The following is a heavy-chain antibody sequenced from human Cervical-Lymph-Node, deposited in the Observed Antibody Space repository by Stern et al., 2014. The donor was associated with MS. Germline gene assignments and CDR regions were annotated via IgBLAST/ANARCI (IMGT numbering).Heavy chain of an antibody. CDR3: AREVVVVAATQWFDP. CDR2: INHSGST. CDR1: GGSFSGYY. Sequence: QVQLQQWGAGLLKPSETLSLTCAVYGGSFSGYYWSWIRQPPGKGLEWIGEINHSGSTNYNPSLKSRVTISVDTSKNQFSLKLSSVTAADTAVYYCAREVVVVAATQWFDPWGQGTLVTVSS. V-gene: IGHV4-34*01. D-gene: IGHD2-15*01. J-gene: IGHJ5*02.